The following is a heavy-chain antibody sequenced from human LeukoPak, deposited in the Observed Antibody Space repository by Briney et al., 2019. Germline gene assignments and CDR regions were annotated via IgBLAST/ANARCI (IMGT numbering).Heavy chain of an antibody. CDR2: ISSTGGDT. Sequence: GGSLSLSCSASGFPLSSCAIHWVRQAPGKGLEYVSCISSTGGDTYYADSVYGRFTISRDNSKNKLYLQMSSLRAEDTAVYYCVKGETYSRDAFDIWGQGTMVTVSS. D-gene: IGHD1-26*01. V-gene: IGHV3-64D*09. CDR3: VKGETYSRDAFDI. CDR1: GFPLSSCA. J-gene: IGHJ3*02.